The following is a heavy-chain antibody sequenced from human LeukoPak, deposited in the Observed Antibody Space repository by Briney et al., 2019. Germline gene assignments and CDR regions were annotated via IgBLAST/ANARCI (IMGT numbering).Heavy chain of an antibody. V-gene: IGHV1-18*01. J-gene: IGHJ4*02. Sequence: ASVKVSCKASGGTFSSYAISWVRQAPGQGLEWMGWISAYNGNTNYAQKLQGRVTVTTDTSTSTAYMELRSLRSDDTAVYYCARAFIAARVLYYFDYWGQGTLVTVSS. CDR3: ARAFIAARVLYYFDY. D-gene: IGHD6-6*01. CDR2: ISAYNGNT. CDR1: GGTFSSYA.